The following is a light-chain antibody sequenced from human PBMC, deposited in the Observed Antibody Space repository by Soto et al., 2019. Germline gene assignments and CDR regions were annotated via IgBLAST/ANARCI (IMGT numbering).Light chain of an antibody. V-gene: IGLV2-23*01. Sequence: QSALTQPPSASGSPGQSVTISCTGTSSDVGTHGYVSWYQQYPGKAPKLMIYEGGKRPSGVSNRFSGSKSGNTASLTISGLQAEDEADYYCCSFALRSTLIFGGGTKLTVL. CDR1: SSDVGTHGY. CDR3: CSFALRSTLI. J-gene: IGLJ2*01. CDR2: EGG.